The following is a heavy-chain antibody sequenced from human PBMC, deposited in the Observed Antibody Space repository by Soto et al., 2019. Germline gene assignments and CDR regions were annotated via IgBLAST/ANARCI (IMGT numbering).Heavy chain of an antibody. D-gene: IGHD6-13*01. CDR1: GGSISSGGYY. Sequence: PSETLSLTCTVSGGSISSGGYYWSWIRQHPGKGLEWIGYIYYSGSTYYNPSLKSRVTISVDTSKNQFSLKLSSVTAADTAVYYCARVREQLEKTDYGMDVCGQGTTVT. V-gene: IGHV4-31*03. J-gene: IGHJ6*02. CDR3: ARVREQLEKTDYGMDV. CDR2: IYYSGST.